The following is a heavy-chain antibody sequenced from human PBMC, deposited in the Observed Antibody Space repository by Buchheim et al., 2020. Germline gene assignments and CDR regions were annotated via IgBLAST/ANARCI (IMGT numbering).Heavy chain of an antibody. CDR1: GFTFSSYG. Sequence: QVQLVESGGGVVQPGRSLRLSCVVSGFTFSSYGMHWVRQAPGKGLEWVAVIWYDGSDKYYADSVKGRFTISRDTSTNTLFLQMNSLRAEDTSVYYCARAPEGYFDYWGQGT. J-gene: IGHJ4*02. CDR2: IWYDGSDK. V-gene: IGHV3-33*01. CDR3: ARAPEGYFDY.